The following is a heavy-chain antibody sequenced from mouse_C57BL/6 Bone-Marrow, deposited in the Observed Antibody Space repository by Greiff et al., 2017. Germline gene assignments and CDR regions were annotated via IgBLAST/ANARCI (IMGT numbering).Heavy chain of an antibody. V-gene: IGHV6-3*01. J-gene: IGHJ2*01. CDR1: GFTFSNYW. Sequence: DVKLVESGGGLVQPGGSMKLSCVASGFTFSNYWMNWVRQSPEKGLEWVAQIRLKSDNYATPYAESVKGRFTISRDDTKSRVYLQMNNLRAEDTGIYYCTVNWDGVRNYWGQGTTLTVSS. CDR2: IRLKSDNYAT. CDR3: TVNWDGVRNY. D-gene: IGHD4-1*02.